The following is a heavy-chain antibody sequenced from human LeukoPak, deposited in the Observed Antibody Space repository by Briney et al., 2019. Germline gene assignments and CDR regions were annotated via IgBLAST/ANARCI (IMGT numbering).Heavy chain of an antibody. CDR2: IYHSGST. J-gene: IGHJ5*02. CDR1: GGSISSYY. CDR3: ARGMITFGGVIEH. V-gene: IGHV4-59*12. Sequence: SETLSLTCTVSGGSISSYYWSWIRQPPGKGLEWIGYIYHSGSTYYNPSLKSRVTISVDRSKNQFSLKLSSVTAADTAVYYCARGMITFGGVIEHWGQGTLVTVSS. D-gene: IGHD3-16*01.